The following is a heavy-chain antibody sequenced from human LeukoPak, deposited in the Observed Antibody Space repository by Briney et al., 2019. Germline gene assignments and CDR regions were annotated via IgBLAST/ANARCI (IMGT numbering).Heavy chain of an antibody. CDR3: TRYSDYYDSSY. Sequence: QPGGSLRLSCAASGFTFSGSAMHWVRQASGKGLEWVGRIRSKANNYATAYTASVKGRFTISRDDSKNTAYLQMNSLKTEDTAVYYCTRYSDYYDSSYWGQGTLVTVSS. CDR2: IRSKANNYAT. D-gene: IGHD3-22*01. J-gene: IGHJ4*02. V-gene: IGHV3-73*01. CDR1: GFTFSGSA.